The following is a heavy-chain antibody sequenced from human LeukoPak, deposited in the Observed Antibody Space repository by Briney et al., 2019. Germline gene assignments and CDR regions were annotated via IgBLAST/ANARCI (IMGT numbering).Heavy chain of an antibody. D-gene: IGHD6-13*01. Sequence: TSETLSLTCTVSGYSITSGYYWGWIRQPPGKGLEWIGTIYHRGSTYYSPSLKSRVTISVDTSKNQFSLNLISVTAADTAVYFCARETYTSSQRDYWGQGTLVTVSS. CDR2: IYHRGST. CDR1: GYSITSGYY. V-gene: IGHV4-38-2*02. J-gene: IGHJ4*02. CDR3: ARETYTSSQRDY.